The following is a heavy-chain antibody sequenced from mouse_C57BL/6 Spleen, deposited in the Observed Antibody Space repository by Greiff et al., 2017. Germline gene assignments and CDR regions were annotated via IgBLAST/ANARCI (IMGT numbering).Heavy chain of an antibody. Sequence: DVKLQESGPGLVKPSQSLSLTCSVTGYSITSCYYWNWIRQLPGNQLEWMGYISYDGSNNYNPSLKNRISITRDTSKNQFFLKLNSVTTEDTATYYCANYYAYYFDYWGQGTTLTVSS. CDR3: ANYYAYYFDY. CDR2: ISYDGSN. D-gene: IGHD1-1*01. CDR1: GYSITSCYY. V-gene: IGHV3-6*01. J-gene: IGHJ2*01.